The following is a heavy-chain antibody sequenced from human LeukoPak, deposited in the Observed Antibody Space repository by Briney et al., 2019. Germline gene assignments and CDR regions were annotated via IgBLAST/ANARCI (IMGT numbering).Heavy chain of an antibody. D-gene: IGHD2-15*01. V-gene: IGHV4-59*01. CDR3: AGVDGTRYYDAIDV. J-gene: IGHJ6*02. CDR1: GGSISSYY. Sequence: SETLSLTCTVSGGSISSYYWSWIRQPPGKGLEWIGYIYYSGSTNYNPSLKSRVTISVDTSKNQFSLQLSYVTAADTAVYYCAGVDGTRYYDAIDVWGQGTTVTVSS. CDR2: IYYSGST.